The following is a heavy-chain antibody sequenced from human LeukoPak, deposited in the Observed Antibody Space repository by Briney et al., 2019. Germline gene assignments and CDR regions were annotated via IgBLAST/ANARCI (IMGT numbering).Heavy chain of an antibody. CDR3: ARHVSYGIAAAGLFDY. D-gene: IGHD6-13*01. J-gene: IGHJ4*02. CDR2: IYYSGST. V-gene: IGHV4-59*08. CDR1: GGSISSYY. Sequence: SETLSLTCTVSGGSISSYYWSWIRQPPGKGLEWIGYIYYSGSTYYNPSLKSRVTISVDTSKNQFSLKLSSVTAADTAVYYCARHVSYGIAAAGLFDYWGQGTLVTVSS.